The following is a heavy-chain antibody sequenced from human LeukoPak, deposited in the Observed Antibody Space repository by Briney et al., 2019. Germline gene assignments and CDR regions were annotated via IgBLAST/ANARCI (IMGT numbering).Heavy chain of an antibody. CDR3: ARSRGGGIGVVVPAAIGDDY. V-gene: IGHV4-39*07. Sequence: PSETLSLTCTVSGGSISSGSYYWSWIRQPAGKGLEWIGSIYYSGSTYYNPSLKSRVTISVDTSKNQFSLKLSSVTAADTAVYYCARSRGGGIGVVVPAAIGDDYWGQGTLVTVSS. J-gene: IGHJ4*02. CDR1: GGSISSGSYY. D-gene: IGHD2-2*02. CDR2: IYYSGST.